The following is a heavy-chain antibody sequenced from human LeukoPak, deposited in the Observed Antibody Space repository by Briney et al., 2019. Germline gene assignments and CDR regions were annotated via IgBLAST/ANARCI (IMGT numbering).Heavy chain of an antibody. CDR2: ISSSSSYI. CDR3: ARADWDTAMIDY. J-gene: IGHJ4*02. CDR1: GFTFSSYS. D-gene: IGHD5-18*01. Sequence: PGGSLRLSCAASGFTFSSYSMNWVRQAPGKGLEWVSSISSSSSYIYYADSVKGRFTISRDNAKDSLYLQMNSLRAEDTAVYYCARADWDTAMIDYWGQGTLVTVSS. V-gene: IGHV3-21*01.